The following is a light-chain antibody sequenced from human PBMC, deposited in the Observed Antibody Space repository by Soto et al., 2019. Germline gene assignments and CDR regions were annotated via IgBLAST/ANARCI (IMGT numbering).Light chain of an antibody. CDR2: EVS. Sequence: QSALTQPPSASGSPGQSVTISCTGTRSDVGGYDYVSWYQHHPGEAPKLMIYEVSKRPSGVPDRFSGSKSGNTASLTVAGLQAEYEADYFCCSYAGSNNYYVFGTGTKLTVL. V-gene: IGLV2-8*01. CDR1: RSDVGGYDY. J-gene: IGLJ1*01. CDR3: CSYAGSNNYYV.